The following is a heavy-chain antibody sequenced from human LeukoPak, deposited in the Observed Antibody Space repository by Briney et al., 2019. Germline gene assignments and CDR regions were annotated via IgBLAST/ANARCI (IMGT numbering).Heavy chain of an antibody. CDR3: XRRGIAAAAAPFDY. V-gene: IGHV3-9*01. D-gene: IGHD6-13*01. Sequence: PGGSLRLSCAASGFTFDDYAMHWVRQAPGKGLEWVSGISWNSGSIGYADSVKGRFTISRDNAKNSLYLQMNSLRAEDTALYYXXRRGIAAAAAPFDYWGQGTLVTVSS. J-gene: IGHJ4*02. CDR1: GFTFDDYA. CDR2: ISWNSGSI.